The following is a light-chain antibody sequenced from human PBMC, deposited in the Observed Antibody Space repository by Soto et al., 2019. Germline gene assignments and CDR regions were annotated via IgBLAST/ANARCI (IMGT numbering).Light chain of an antibody. V-gene: IGKV1-5*01. CDR3: QHYKAFSPWT. CDR2: DAS. CDR1: QTIGSW. Sequence: DIQMTQSPSTLSASLGDRVTGTCRASQTIGSWLAWYQQKPGKAPKSLIYDASSLESGVPSRLSGSGSGTEFTLTISNLQPDDSATYYCQHYKAFSPWTFGQGTKVDIK. J-gene: IGKJ1*01.